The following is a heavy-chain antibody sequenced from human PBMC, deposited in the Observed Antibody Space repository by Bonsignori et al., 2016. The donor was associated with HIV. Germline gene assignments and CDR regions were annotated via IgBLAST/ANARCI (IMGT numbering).Heavy chain of an antibody. CDR3: ARAPGYNYDVGHYFDY. Sequence: VRQAPGKGLEWVAVISYNGKKQFYSDSVKGRFTISRDNSQNTLYLQMNSLRGDDTAIYHCARAPGYNYDVGHYFDYWGQGALVTVSS. CDR2: ISYNGKKQ. J-gene: IGHJ4*02. V-gene: IGHV3-30*03. D-gene: IGHD5-24*01.